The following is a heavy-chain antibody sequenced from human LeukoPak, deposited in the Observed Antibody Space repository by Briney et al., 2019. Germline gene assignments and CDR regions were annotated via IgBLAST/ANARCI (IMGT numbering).Heavy chain of an antibody. Sequence: GASVKVSCKGAGYTFTCYGFSWVRQAPGQGLEWIGWISAYSGNKKYGQRFQDRLTMTTDASTSTSYMELRSLGSDDTAVYYCARDVGSGDGHNLDSWGHGTLVIVSS. V-gene: IGHV1-18*01. J-gene: IGHJ5*01. CDR3: ARDVGSGDGHNLDS. CDR2: ISAYSGNK. CDR1: GYTFTCYG. D-gene: IGHD5-24*01.